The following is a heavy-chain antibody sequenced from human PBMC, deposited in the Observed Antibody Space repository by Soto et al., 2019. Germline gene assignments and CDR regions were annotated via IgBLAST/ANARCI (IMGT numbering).Heavy chain of an antibody. J-gene: IGHJ3*01. CDR3: AKMMRKRRWDFGA. D-gene: IGHD3-16*01. CDR1: FYSILRSRSH. V-gene: IGHV4-39*01. Sequence: SEPLSLTCKLAFYSILRSRSHWVAWIRQPPGKGLEWIGSLSSTVITTHNPSLGSRFTISVDAPNNKFSLEVTSVTAADTGFYHLAKMMRKRRWDFGAWGQG. CDR2: LSSTVIT.